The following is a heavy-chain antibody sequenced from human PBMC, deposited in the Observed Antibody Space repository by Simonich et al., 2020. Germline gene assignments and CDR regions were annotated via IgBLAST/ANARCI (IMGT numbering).Heavy chain of an antibody. CDR1: GYTFTGYY. CDR3: ARDWYYYDSSGYYSDAFDI. D-gene: IGHD3-22*01. Sequence: QVQLVQSGAEVKKPGASVKVSCKASGYTFTGYYMHWVRQAPGQGLEWMGRINPNMGGTNYAQKFQGRVTMTRDTSISTAYMELSRLRSDDTAVYYCARDWYYYDSSGYYSDAFDIWGQGTMVTVSS. CDR2: INPNMGGT. J-gene: IGHJ3*02. V-gene: IGHV1-2*06.